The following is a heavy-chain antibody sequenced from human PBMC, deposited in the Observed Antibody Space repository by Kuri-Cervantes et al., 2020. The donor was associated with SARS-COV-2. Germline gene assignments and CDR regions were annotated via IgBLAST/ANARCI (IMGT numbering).Heavy chain of an antibody. CDR3: ARDQEADFWSGYYRQTGYYYYGMDV. V-gene: IGHV3-48*01. CDR2: ISSSSTI. CDR1: GFTFSSYS. J-gene: IGHJ6*02. D-gene: IGHD3-3*01. Sequence: GESLKISCAASGFTFSSYSMNWVRQAPGKGLEWVSSISSSSTIYYADSVKGRFTTSRDNAKNSLYLQMNSLRAEDTAVYYCARDQEADFWSGYYRQTGYYYYGMDVWGQGTTVTVSS.